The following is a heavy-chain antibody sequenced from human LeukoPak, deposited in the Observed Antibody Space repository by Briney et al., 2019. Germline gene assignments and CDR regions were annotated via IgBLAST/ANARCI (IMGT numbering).Heavy chain of an antibody. D-gene: IGHD6-19*01. CDR1: GVSISSYY. J-gene: IGHJ5*02. CDR2: IYTSGST. V-gene: IGHV4-4*07. CDR3: ARDSGSGGHPDWFDP. Sequence: SETLSLTCTVSGVSISSYYWSWIRQPAGKGLEWIGRIYTSGSTNYNPSLKSRVTMSVDTSKNQFSLKLSSVTAADTAVYYCARDSGSGGHPDWFDPWGQGTLVTVSS.